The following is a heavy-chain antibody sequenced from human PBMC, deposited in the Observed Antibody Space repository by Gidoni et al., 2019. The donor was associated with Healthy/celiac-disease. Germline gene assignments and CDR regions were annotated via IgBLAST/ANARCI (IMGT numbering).Heavy chain of an antibody. D-gene: IGHD6-19*01. J-gene: IGHJ1*01. CDR1: GGSISCYY. CDR3: ARAVAASLKYFQH. Sequence: QVQLQPWCLGLFMPSGTLIPTCAVYGGSISCYYWSWIRQPPAKGLEWIGEINHSGSTNYNPSLKSRVTISVDTSKNQFSLKLSSVTAADTAVYYCARAVAASLKYFQHWGQGTLVTVSS. V-gene: IGHV4-34*01. CDR2: INHSGST.